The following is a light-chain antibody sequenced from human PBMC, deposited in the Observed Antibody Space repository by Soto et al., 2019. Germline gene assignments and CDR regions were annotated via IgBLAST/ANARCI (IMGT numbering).Light chain of an antibody. CDR1: QSVSSK. Sequence: EIVMTQSPATLSLSPGQRATLSCRASQSVSSKLAWYQQRPGQAPRLLIYSASTRATGIPARFSGSGSGTEFTVTISSLQSEDFAVYYCHQYNHWLMWTFGQGTKVEIK. J-gene: IGKJ1*01. CDR2: SAS. CDR3: HQYNHWLMWT. V-gene: IGKV3-15*01.